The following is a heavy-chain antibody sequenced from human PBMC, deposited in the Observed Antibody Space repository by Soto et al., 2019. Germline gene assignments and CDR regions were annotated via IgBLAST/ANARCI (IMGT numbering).Heavy chain of an antibody. D-gene: IGHD3-10*01. CDR2: ISTNGGST. CDR1: GFTFSSYA. J-gene: IGHJ6*02. CDR3: ARAGFWYGSGIYGYGIDV. Sequence: EVQLVESGGGLVQPGGSLRLSCAASGFTFSSYAMHWVRQAPGKGLEYFSAISTNGGSTYYANSVKGRFTISRDNSKNTLYLQMGSLRVEDMAVYYCARAGFWYGSGIYGYGIDVWGLGTTVTVSS. V-gene: IGHV3-64*01.